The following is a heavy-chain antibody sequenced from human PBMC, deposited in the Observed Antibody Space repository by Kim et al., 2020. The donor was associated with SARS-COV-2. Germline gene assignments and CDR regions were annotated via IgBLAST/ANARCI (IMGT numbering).Heavy chain of an antibody. Sequence: GGSMRLSCAASGFSFDDYAMHWVRQAPGKGLEGVSGMSWYSGRIGYADSVKGRFTISRDNAKNSLYLQMNSLRAEDTALYYCAKDISYYGSGTATPMDVWGQGTTFTASS. CDR2: MSWYSGRI. V-gene: IGHV3-9*01. D-gene: IGHD3-10*01. CDR3: AKDISYYGSGTATPMDV. J-gene: IGHJ6*02. CDR1: GFSFDDYA.